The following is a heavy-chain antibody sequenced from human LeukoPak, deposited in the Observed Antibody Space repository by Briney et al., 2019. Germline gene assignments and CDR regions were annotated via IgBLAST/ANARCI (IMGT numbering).Heavy chain of an antibody. Sequence: GGSLRLSCAASGFTFSNYAMSWVRQAPGKGLEWVSVISGSGGSTYYADSVRGRFTISRDNSKNTLNLQMNSLRAEDTAVYYCAKSSDYYDSSGVDYWGQGTLVTVSS. CDR2: ISGSGGST. CDR1: GFTFSNYA. D-gene: IGHD3-22*01. J-gene: IGHJ4*02. CDR3: AKSSDYYDSSGVDY. V-gene: IGHV3-23*01.